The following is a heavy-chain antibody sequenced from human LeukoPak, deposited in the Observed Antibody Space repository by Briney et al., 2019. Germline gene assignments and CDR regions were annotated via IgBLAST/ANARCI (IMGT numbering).Heavy chain of an antibody. V-gene: IGHV3-53*01. Sequence: GGSLRLSCAASGFTVSTNYISWVRQAPGKGLEWVSVIYSGGSTYYADSVKGRFTISRDDYKNTLYLQMNSLRAEDTAVYYCARNRGGGYFDYWGQGTLITVSS. D-gene: IGHD3-10*01. CDR1: GFTVSTNY. CDR2: IYSGGST. J-gene: IGHJ4*02. CDR3: ARNRGGGYFDY.